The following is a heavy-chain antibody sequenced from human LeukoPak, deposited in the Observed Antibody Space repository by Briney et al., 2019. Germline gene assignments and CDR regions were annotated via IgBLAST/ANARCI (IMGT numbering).Heavy chain of an antibody. CDR1: GGSISSGSYY. Sequence: SETLSLTCTVSGGSISSGSYYWSWIRQPAGKGLEWIGRIYTSGSTNYNPSLKSRVTMSVDTSKNPFSLKLTSVTAADTAVYYCARDFDSSGYGDFYFYMDVWGKGTTVTISS. J-gene: IGHJ6*03. D-gene: IGHD3-22*01. CDR2: IYTSGST. CDR3: ARDFDSSGYGDFYFYMDV. V-gene: IGHV4-61*02.